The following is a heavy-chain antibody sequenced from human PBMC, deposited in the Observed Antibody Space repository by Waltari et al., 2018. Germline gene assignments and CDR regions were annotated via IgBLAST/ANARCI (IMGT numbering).Heavy chain of an antibody. CDR1: GFTFSRYA. Sequence: QVQLVESGGGVVQPGRSLRLSCAAPGFTFSRYAMHSVRQAPGKGLEWVAVISYEGSNKYYADSVKGRFTISRDNSKNTLYLQMNSLRAEDTAVYYCARDSSVVVTAMMDYWGQGTLVTVSS. CDR3: ARDSSVVVTAMMDY. J-gene: IGHJ4*02. CDR2: ISYEGSNK. D-gene: IGHD2-21*02. V-gene: IGHV3-30*01.